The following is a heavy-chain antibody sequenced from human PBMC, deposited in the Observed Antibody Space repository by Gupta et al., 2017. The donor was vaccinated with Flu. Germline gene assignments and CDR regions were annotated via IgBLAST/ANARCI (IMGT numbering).Heavy chain of an antibody. Sequence: EVQLLESGGGLVQPGGSLSLSCAASGFTFSSYAMSWGRQAPGKGLEWVSAISGSGGSTYYADSVKGRFTISRDNSKNTLYLQMNSLRAEDTAVYYCAKGGGNGGSYFDYWGQGTLVTVSS. V-gene: IGHV3-23*01. J-gene: IGHJ4*02. CDR3: AKGGGNGGSYFDY. CDR2: ISGSGGST. CDR1: GFTFSSYA. D-gene: IGHD4-23*01.